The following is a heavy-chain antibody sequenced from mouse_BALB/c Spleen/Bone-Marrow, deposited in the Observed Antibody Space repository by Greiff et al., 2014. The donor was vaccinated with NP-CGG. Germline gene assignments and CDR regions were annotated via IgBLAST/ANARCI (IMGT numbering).Heavy chain of an antibody. CDR3: ARNPYGNYAMDY. CDR2: IWSDGNT. V-gene: IGHV2-6*02. Sequence: VQRVESGPGLVAPSQSLSITCTVSGFSLTNYGVHWVRQPPGKGLEWLVVIWSDGNTTYNSALKSRLSISKDNSKSQVFLKMNSLQTDDTAMYYCARNPYGNYAMDYWGQGTSVTVSP. J-gene: IGHJ4*01. CDR1: GFSLTNYG. D-gene: IGHD2-10*02.